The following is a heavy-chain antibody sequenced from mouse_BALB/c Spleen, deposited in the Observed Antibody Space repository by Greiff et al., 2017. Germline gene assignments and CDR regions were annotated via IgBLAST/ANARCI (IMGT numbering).Heavy chain of an antibody. CDR1: GFSLTSYG. CDR2: IWAGGST. CDR3: ARDEGYMSYAMDY. V-gene: IGHV2-9*02. D-gene: IGHD1-3*01. J-gene: IGHJ4*01. Sequence: VHLVESGPGLVAPSQSLSITCTVSGFSLTSYGVHWVRQPPGKGLEWLGVIWAGGSTNYNSALMSRLSISTDNSKSQVFLKMNSLQTDDTAMYYCARDEGYMSYAMDYWGQGTSVTVSS.